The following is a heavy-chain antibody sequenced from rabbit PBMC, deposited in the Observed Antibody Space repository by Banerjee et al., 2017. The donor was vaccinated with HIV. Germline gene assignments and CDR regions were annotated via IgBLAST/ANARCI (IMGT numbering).Heavy chain of an antibody. Sequence: QEQLVESGGGLVKPEGSLTLTCTASGFSFSYGYVMCWVRQAPGKGLEWIACINTVSGDTVYATWAKGRFTVSKASWTTVTLQMTSLTAADTATYFCARDLSNGDGYNFNLWGQGTLVTVS. CDR2: INTVSGDT. J-gene: IGHJ4*01. D-gene: IGHD6-1*01. V-gene: IGHV1S45*01. CDR1: GFSFSYGYV. CDR3: ARDLSNGDGYNFNL.